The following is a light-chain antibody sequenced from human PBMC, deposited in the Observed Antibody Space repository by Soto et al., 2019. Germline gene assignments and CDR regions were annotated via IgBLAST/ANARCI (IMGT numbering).Light chain of an antibody. CDR3: QQYGSSPPYT. Sequence: EVVLTQSPGTLSLSPGERASLSCRASQSVSNNYLAWYQQKPGQSPKLLIFGSSDRATGIPNRFSGSGSGTYFTLTISSLEHEDFAVYYCQQYGSSPPYTFGQGTKLEIK. CDR1: QSVSNNY. J-gene: IGKJ2*01. CDR2: GSS. V-gene: IGKV3-20*01.